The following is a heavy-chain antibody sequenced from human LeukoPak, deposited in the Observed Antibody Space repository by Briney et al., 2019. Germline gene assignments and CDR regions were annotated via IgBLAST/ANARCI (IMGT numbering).Heavy chain of an antibody. CDR2: IIPIFGTA. J-gene: IGHJ4*02. CDR3: AREMLTFGGVIVPTPTDY. V-gene: IGHV1-69*05. D-gene: IGHD3-16*02. CDR1: GGTFSSYA. Sequence: SVKVSCKASGGTFSSYAISWVRQAPGQGLEWMGGIIPIFGTANYAQKFQGRVTMTTDTSTSTAYMELRSLRSDDTAVYYCAREMLTFGGVIVPTPTDYWGQGTLVTVSS.